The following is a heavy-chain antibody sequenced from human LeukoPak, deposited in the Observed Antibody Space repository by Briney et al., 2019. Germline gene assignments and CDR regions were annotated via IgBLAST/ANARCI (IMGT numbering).Heavy chain of an antibody. V-gene: IGHV3-48*03. CDR2: ISSGGSTI. CDR1: GFTFSSYE. D-gene: IGHD2-2*01. CDR3: AKENEGGYCSSTSCYLMSY. Sequence: GGSLRLSCAASGFTFSSYEMNWVRQAPGKGLEWVSYISSGGSTIYYADSVKGRFTISRDNSKNTLYLQMNSLRAEDTAVYYCAKENEGGYCSSTSCYLMSYWGQGTLVTVSS. J-gene: IGHJ4*02.